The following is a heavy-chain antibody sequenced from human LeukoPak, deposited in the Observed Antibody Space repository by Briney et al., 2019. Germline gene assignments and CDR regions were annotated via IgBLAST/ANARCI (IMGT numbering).Heavy chain of an antibody. CDR2: IYNSGST. CDR1: GGSISSYY. J-gene: IGHJ4*02. CDR3: ARGRFDPLTGYEYCHDY. Sequence: SETLSLTCTVSGGSISSYYWSWIRQPPGKGLEWIGYIYNSGSTNYNPSLKSRVTISVDTSKNQFSLKLSSVTAADTAVYYCARGRFDPLTGYEYCHDYWGQGTLVTVSS. V-gene: IGHV4-59*08. D-gene: IGHD3-9*01.